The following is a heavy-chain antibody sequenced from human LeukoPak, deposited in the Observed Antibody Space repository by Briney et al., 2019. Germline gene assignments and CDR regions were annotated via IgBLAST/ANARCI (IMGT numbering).Heavy chain of an antibody. CDR3: AREEVGATTGYYYYYMDV. CDR1: GGSVTDYY. D-gene: IGHD1-26*01. J-gene: IGHJ6*03. CDR2: IYYTGT. Sequence: PSETLSLTCTVSGGSVTDYYWSWIRQSPGKGLEWIGYIYYTGTSYNPSLKSRVTISVDKSKNQFSLKLSSVTAADTAVYYCAREEVGATTGYYYYYMDVWGKGTTVTVSS. V-gene: IGHV4-59*02.